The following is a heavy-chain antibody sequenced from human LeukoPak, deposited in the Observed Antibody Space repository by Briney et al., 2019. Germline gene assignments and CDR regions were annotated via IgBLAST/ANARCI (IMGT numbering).Heavy chain of an antibody. J-gene: IGHJ4*02. CDR3: AKALVRGPAAMYY. Sequence: GGSLRLSCAASGFTFDDYAMHWVRQAPGKGLEWVSLISGDGDSTYYADSVKGRFTISRDNSKNSLYLQMNSLRTEDTVLYYCAKALVRGPAAMYYWGQGTLVTVSS. D-gene: IGHD2-2*01. V-gene: IGHV3-43*02. CDR2: ISGDGDST. CDR1: GFTFDDYA.